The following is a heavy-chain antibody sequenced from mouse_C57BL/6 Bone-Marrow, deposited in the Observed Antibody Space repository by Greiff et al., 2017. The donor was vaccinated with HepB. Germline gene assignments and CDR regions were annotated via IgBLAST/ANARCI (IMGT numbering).Heavy chain of an antibody. CDR3: ARQARYVGYQGGFAY. V-gene: IGHV5-15*01. D-gene: IGHD2-3*01. Sequence: EVMLVESGGGLVQPGGSLKLSCAASGFTFSDYGMAWVRQAPRKGPEWVAFISNLAYSIYYADTVTGRFTISRENAKNTLYLEMSSLRSEDTAMYSCARQARYVGYQGGFAYWGQGALVTVSA. CDR2: ISNLAYSI. J-gene: IGHJ3*01. CDR1: GFTFSDYG.